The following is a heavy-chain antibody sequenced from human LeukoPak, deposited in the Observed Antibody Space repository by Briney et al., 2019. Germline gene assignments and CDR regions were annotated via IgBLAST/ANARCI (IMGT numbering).Heavy chain of an antibody. CDR3: ARRPGSSAYPHYFGMDV. CDR1: GDSISSSSYY. Sequence: SETLSLTCIVSGDSISSSSYYWGWIRQPPGKGLEWIGSTYYSESTYYNPSLKSRVTISVDTSKNQFSLKLNSVTAADTAVYYCARRPGSSAYPHYFGMDVWGQGTSVTVSS. V-gene: IGHV4-39*01. CDR2: TYYSEST. J-gene: IGHJ6*02. D-gene: IGHD3-22*01.